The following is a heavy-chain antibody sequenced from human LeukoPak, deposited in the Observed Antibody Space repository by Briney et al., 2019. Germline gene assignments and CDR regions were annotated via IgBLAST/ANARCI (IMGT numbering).Heavy chain of an antibody. CDR3: ARGTTSGSWPYYYFDY. Sequence: PGGSLRLSCAASGFTFSTYSMNWVRQAPGKGLEWVSSISGSGGSTYYADSVKGRFTISRDNSKNTLSLQMKSLRAEDTAVYNCARGTTSGSWPYYYFDYWGQATLVTVSS. D-gene: IGHD1-26*01. CDR2: ISGSGGST. J-gene: IGHJ4*02. CDR1: GFTFSTYS. V-gene: IGHV3-23*01.